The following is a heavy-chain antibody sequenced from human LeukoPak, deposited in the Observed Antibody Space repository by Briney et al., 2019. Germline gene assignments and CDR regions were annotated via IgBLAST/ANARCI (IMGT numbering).Heavy chain of an antibody. J-gene: IGHJ6*03. Sequence: PGGSLRLFCAASGFTVSSNYMSWVRQAPGKGLEGVSVIYSGGSTYYADSVKGRFTISRDNSKNTLYLQMNSLRAEDTAVYYCARSRYCSGGSCSSYYYYYMDVWGKGTTVTVSS. V-gene: IGHV3-53*01. CDR2: IYSGGST. D-gene: IGHD2-15*01. CDR1: GFTVSSNY. CDR3: ARSRYCSGGSCSSYYYYYMDV.